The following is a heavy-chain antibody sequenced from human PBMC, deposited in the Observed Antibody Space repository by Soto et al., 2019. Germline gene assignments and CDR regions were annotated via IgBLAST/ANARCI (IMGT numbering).Heavy chain of an antibody. CDR1: GGSISSYY. CDR2: IINSGST. Sequence: SETLSLTCTVSGGSISSYYWSWIRQPPGKGLEWIGNIINSGSTNYNPSLKSRVTISVDTSKNQFSLKVRSVTAADTAVYYCARVGAAAAPGYFDYWSQGTLVTVSS. CDR3: ARVGAAAAPGYFDY. J-gene: IGHJ4*02. D-gene: IGHD6-13*01. V-gene: IGHV4-59*01.